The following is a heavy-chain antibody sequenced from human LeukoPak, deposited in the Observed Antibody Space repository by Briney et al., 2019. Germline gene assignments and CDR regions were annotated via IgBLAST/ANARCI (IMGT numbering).Heavy chain of an antibody. V-gene: IGHV1-2*02. Sequence: GASVKVSCKASGYTFTGYYMHWVRQAPGQGLEWMGWINPNSGGTNYAQKFQGRVTMTEDTSTDTVYMELSSLRSEDTAMYYCATDPNYYGSGSLDYWGQGTLVTVSS. CDR3: ATDPNYYGSGSLDY. CDR2: INPNSGGT. D-gene: IGHD3-10*01. J-gene: IGHJ4*02. CDR1: GYTFTGYY.